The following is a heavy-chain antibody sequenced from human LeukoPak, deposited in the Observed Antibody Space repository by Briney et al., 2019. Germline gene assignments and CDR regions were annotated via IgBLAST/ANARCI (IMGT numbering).Heavy chain of an antibody. CDR1: GFAFSDYY. Sequence: PGGSLRLSCVASGFAFSDYYMSWIRQAPGKGPEWVALISASAVTIYYAASVKGRFTISRDNAKKSLYLDIQSLRVDDTAFYFCARGGWAGAPPFDSWGQGVLVTVSS. D-gene: IGHD1-26*01. CDR2: ISASAVTI. V-gene: IGHV3-11*01. J-gene: IGHJ5*01. CDR3: ARGGWAGAPPFDS.